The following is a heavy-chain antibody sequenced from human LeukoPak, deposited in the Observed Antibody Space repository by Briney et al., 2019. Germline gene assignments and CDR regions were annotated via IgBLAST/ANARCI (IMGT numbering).Heavy chain of an antibody. D-gene: IGHD3-10*01. Sequence: ASVKVSCKASGYTFTSYDINWVRQATGQGLEWMGWMNPNSGNTGYAQKFQGRVTMARNTSISTAYMVLSSLRSEDTAVYYCARVEVTMVRGVIANWFDPWGQGTLVTVSS. V-gene: IGHV1-8*01. CDR1: GYTFTSYD. CDR2: MNPNSGNT. J-gene: IGHJ5*02. CDR3: ARVEVTMVRGVIANWFDP.